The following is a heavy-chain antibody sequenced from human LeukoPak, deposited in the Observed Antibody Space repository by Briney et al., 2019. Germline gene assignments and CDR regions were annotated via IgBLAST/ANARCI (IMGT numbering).Heavy chain of an antibody. CDR2: ILYSRTT. CDR3: ARMGGYSGYATH. V-gene: IGHV4-59*08. D-gene: IGHD5-12*01. CDR1: GGSISSYY. Sequence: SETLSLTCTVSGGSISSYYWSWIRQPPGKGLEWIGYILYSRTTTSNPSLKSRVTISVDTSKNQISLKLSSGTAADTAVYYCARMGGYSGYATHWGQGTLVTVSS. J-gene: IGHJ4*02.